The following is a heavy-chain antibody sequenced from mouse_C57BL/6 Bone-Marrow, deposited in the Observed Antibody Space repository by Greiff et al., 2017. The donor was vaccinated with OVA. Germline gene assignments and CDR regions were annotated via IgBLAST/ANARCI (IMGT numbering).Heavy chain of an antibody. CDR1: GYTFTDYA. CDR2: ISTYYGDA. J-gene: IGHJ4*01. CDR3: AILYYYGSSYPYAMDY. Sequence: VQLLESGPELVRPGVSVKISCKGSGYTFTDYAMHWVKQSHAKSLEWIGVISTYYGDASYNQKFKDKATMTVDKSSSTAYMELARLTSEDSAVYYCAILYYYGSSYPYAMDYWGQGTSVTVSS. D-gene: IGHD1-1*01. V-gene: IGHV1-67*01.